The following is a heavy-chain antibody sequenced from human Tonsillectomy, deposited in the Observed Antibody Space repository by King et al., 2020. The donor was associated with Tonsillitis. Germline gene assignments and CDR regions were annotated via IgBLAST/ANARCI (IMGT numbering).Heavy chain of an antibody. D-gene: IGHD2-2*01. Sequence: LQLQESGPGLVRPSQTLSLTCSVSGGSISSGGYYWSWIRQHPGKGLEWIGYNYYSGGTYYNPSLKSRVTTSVDTSKNQFSLSLTFVTAADTAVYFCASYHCSGTTCYWGYWGQGTLVTVSS. CDR1: GGSISSGGYY. J-gene: IGHJ4*02. V-gene: IGHV4-31*03. CDR2: NYYSGGT. CDR3: ASYHCSGTTCYWGY.